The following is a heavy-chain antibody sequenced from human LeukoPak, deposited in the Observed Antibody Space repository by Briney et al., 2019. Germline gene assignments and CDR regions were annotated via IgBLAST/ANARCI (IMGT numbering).Heavy chain of an antibody. CDR1: GYFISSACF. Sequence: PSETLSLICGVSGYFISSACFLGWIRQPPGKGLEWIGTISHSGTTFYKPSLKTRVTISLDTSKNQLYLKLNSVTAADTAVYYCVRDVGQLRSDYWGQGTLVTVSS. D-gene: IGHD2-2*01. CDR2: ISHSGTT. CDR3: VRDVGQLRSDY. J-gene: IGHJ4*02. V-gene: IGHV4-38-2*02.